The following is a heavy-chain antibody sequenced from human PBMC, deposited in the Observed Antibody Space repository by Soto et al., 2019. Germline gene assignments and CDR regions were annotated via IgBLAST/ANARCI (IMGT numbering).Heavy chain of an antibody. CDR3: AHSRGATKSAPYFDY. Sequence: QITLKESGPTLVKPTQTLTLTCTFSGFSLSTSGVGVGWIRQPPGKALEWLALIYWDDDKRYSPCLKSRLTITKDTSKNQVVLTMTNMDPVDTATYYCAHSRGATKSAPYFDYWGQGTLVTVSS. CDR2: IYWDDDK. D-gene: IGHD1-26*01. V-gene: IGHV2-5*02. CDR1: GFSLSTSGVG. J-gene: IGHJ4*02.